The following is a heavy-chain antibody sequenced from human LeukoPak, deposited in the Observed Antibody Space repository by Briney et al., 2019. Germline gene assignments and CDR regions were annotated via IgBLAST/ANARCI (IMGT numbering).Heavy chain of an antibody. CDR1: GFTFSSYA. V-gene: IGHV3-30-3*01. CDR2: ISYDGSNK. J-gene: IGHJ3*02. CDR3: ARDLSWNDGGDAFDI. Sequence: QPGRSLRLSCAASGFTFSSYAMHWVRQAPGKGLEWVAVISYDGSNKYYADSVKGRFTISRDNSKNTLYLQMNSLRAEDTAVYYCARDLSWNDGGDAFDIWGQGTMVTVSS. D-gene: IGHD1-1*01.